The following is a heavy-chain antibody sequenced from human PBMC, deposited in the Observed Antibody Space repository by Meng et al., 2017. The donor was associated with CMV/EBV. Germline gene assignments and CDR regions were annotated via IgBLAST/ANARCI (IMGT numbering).Heavy chain of an antibody. D-gene: IGHD1-26*01. CDR1: GFTFSDHY. Sequence: CAASGFTFSDHYMSWIRQAPGKGLEWVSYISSSGSTIYYADSVKGRFTISRDNAKNSLYLQMNSLRAEDTAVYYCARVDSGSYSFDLWGRGTLVTVSS. CDR2: ISSSGSTI. V-gene: IGHV3-11*01. CDR3: ARVDSGSYSFDL. J-gene: IGHJ2*01.